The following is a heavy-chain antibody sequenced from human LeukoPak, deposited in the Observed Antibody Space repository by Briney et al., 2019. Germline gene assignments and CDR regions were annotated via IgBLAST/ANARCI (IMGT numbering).Heavy chain of an antibody. CDR3: ARGAPGY. V-gene: IGHV4-39*07. J-gene: IGHJ4*02. CDR2: IYYSGCT. CDR1: GSSISCSSYY. Sequence: SAPLSFTCTVAGSSISCSSYYWGWIRQPPGKGLEWIGSIYYSGCTYYNPSLKISVTISVDTSKRQFSLKLTSVAAADTAVYYCARGAPGYWGQGTLVTVSS.